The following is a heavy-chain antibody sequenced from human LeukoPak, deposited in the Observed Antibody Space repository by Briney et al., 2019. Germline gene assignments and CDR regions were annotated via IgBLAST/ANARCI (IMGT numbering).Heavy chain of an antibody. CDR3: AKKNYHRFDY. CDR2: ISDSGIST. Sequence: GGSLRLSCVASGFTFNSCAMGRVRQAPGKGLEWVSVISDSGISTYYADSVKGRFTISRDNSKNTLYLQMNSLRAEDTAVYYCAKKNYHRFDYWGQGTLVIVSS. D-gene: IGHD5-24*01. CDR1: GFTFNSCA. J-gene: IGHJ4*02. V-gene: IGHV3-23*01.